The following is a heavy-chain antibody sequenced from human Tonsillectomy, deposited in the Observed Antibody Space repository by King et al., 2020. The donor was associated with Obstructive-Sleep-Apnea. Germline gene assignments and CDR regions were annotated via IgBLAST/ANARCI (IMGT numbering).Heavy chain of an antibody. CDR3: AGHVRSRYDPRAKEAYCGGDCYSGFQFDY. Sequence: HVQLQESGPGLVKPSETLSLTCSVSGGSISTYYWSWIRQPPGKGLEWIGYGYYSGSTNYNPSLKSRVTISVDTSKTQFSLKLSSVTAADTAVYSGAGHVRSRYDPRAKEAYCGGDCYSGFQFDYWGQGTLVTVSS. V-gene: IGHV4-59*08. CDR1: GGSISTYY. D-gene: IGHD2-21*02. J-gene: IGHJ4*02. CDR2: GYYSGST.